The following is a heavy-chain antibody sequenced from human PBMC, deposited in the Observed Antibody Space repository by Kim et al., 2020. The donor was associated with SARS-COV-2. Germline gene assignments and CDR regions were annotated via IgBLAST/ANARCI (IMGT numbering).Heavy chain of an antibody. D-gene: IGHD2-2*01. J-gene: IGHJ4*02. Sequence: YAGSVRGRLITSRDKPKRTVYLQMNSLRAEDTAVYYCAGICGTTSCSDDYWGQGTLVTVSS. CDR3: AGICGTTSCSDDY. V-gene: IGHV3-23*01.